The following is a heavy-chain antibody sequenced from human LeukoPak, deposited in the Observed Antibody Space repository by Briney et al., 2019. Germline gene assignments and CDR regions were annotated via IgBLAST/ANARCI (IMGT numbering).Heavy chain of an antibody. D-gene: IGHD1-14*01. J-gene: IGHJ3*02. Sequence: SETLSLTCSVSGDSITSTSYYWSWIRQPPGKGLEWIGYIYYSGSTNYNPSLKSRVTISVDTSKNQFSLKLSSVTAADTAVYYCARVTGGAFDIWGQGTMVTVSS. CDR1: GDSITSTSYY. V-gene: IGHV4-61*01. CDR3: ARVTGGAFDI. CDR2: IYYSGST.